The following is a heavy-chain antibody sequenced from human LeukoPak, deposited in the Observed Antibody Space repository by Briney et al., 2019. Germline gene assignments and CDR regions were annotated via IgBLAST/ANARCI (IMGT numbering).Heavy chain of an antibody. J-gene: IGHJ4*02. CDR2: ISSNGDNT. CDR3: VRGTGY. CDR1: GFTFSTYV. Sequence: GGSLRLSCSVSGFTFSTYVMHWVRQAPGKGLEYVSAISSNGDNTYYADSVKGRFTISRDNSKNTLYLQMSSLRADGTAVYYCVRGTGYWGQGTLVTVSS. V-gene: IGHV3-64D*06.